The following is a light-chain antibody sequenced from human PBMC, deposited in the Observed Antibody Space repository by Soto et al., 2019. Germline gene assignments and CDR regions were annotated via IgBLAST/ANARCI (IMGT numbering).Light chain of an antibody. CDR1: QSISSW. CDR3: QQYNSYSRT. J-gene: IGKJ1*01. Sequence: DIQMTQSPSSLSASVGDRVTITCRASQSISSWLAWYQQKPGKAPKSLIYKASSLESGVPSRFSGSGSGTEFTLTISSLQPDDFATYYCQQYNSYSRTFGQGTKVDIK. CDR2: KAS. V-gene: IGKV1-5*03.